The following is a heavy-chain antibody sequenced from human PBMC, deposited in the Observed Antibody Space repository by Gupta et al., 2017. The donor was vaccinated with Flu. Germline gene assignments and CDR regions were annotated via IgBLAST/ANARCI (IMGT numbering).Heavy chain of an antibody. CDR2: ISWNNVNI. D-gene: IGHD6-13*01. Sequence: RQAPGKGLEWVSGISWNNVNIDYADSVKGRFTISRDNAKNSLYLQMNSLRAEDTAFYYCVKDSLSSSWSLFDYWGQGTLVTVSS. V-gene: IGHV3-9*01. J-gene: IGHJ4*02. CDR3: VKDSLSSSWSLFDY.